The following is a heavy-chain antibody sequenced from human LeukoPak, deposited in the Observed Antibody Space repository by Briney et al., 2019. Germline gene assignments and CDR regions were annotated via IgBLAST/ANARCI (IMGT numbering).Heavy chain of an antibody. D-gene: IGHD3-10*01. CDR1: GFTFSSYE. Sequence: GGSLRLSCAASGFTFSSYEMNWVRQAPGKGLEWVSYISSSGTTIYYADSVKRRFTNSRDNAKDSLYLQMTSLRAEDTAVYYCARHLSYGSERYYNFGYWGQGTLVTVSS. CDR2: ISSSGTTI. CDR3: ARHLSYGSERYYNFGY. J-gene: IGHJ4*02. V-gene: IGHV3-48*03.